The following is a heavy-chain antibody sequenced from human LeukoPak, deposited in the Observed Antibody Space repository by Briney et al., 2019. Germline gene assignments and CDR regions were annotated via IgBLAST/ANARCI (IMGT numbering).Heavy chain of an antibody. CDR1: GFTFSSYG. D-gene: IGHD2-15*01. V-gene: IGHV3-30*03. CDR2: ISYDGSNK. CDR3: GGSCYPEGYFDY. Sequence: PGGSLRLSCAASGFTFSSYGMHWVRQAPGKGLEWVAVISYDGSNKYYADSVKGRFTISRDNSKNTLYLQMNSLRAEDTAVYCSGGSCYPEGYFDYWGQGTLVTVSS. J-gene: IGHJ4*02.